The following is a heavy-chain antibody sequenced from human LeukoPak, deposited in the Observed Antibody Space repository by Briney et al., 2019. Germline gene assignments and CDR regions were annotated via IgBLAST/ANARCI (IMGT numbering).Heavy chain of an antibody. Sequence: GGSLRLSCAASGVTFRIYAMHWVRQPPGRGLEGVSVFFCSGGGTAYADSVKGRFTISRDNSNNKLYLQMNSLRAEDTAVYYCAKDLHYYGMDVWGPGTTVTVSS. CDR3: AKDLHYYGMDV. V-gene: IGHV3-23*01. J-gene: IGHJ6*02. CDR2: FFCSGGGT. CDR1: GVTFRIYA.